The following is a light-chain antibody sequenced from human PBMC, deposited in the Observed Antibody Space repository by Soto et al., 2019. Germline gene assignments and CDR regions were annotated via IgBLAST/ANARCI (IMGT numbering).Light chain of an antibody. CDR1: SSDVGSYNY. V-gene: IGLV2-14*01. CDR2: EVS. J-gene: IGLJ3*02. Sequence: QSVLTQPASVSGSPGQSITISCTGTSSDVGSYNYVSWYQQHPGKAPKLMIYEVSNRPSGVAFRFSGSKSGNTASLTISGLQAEDEGDYFCSSYTRSTTWLFGGGTKLTVL. CDR3: SSYTRSTTWL.